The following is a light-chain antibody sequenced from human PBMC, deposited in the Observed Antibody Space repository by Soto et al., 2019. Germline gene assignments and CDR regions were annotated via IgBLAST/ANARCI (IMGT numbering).Light chain of an antibody. Sequence: QSVLTQPASVSGSPGQSITISCTGTSSDVGTYNLVSWHQHHPGKAPKLIIYEGSKRPSGVSNRFPGSKSGNTASLTISGLQAEDEADYYCCSFAVGSTLVFGGGTKLTVL. CDR2: EGS. J-gene: IGLJ2*01. CDR3: CSFAVGSTLV. CDR1: SSDVGTYNL. V-gene: IGLV2-23*01.